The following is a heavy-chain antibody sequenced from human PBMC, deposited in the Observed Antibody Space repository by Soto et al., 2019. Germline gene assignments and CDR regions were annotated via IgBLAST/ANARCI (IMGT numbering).Heavy chain of an antibody. J-gene: IGHJ6*02. Sequence: SVKVSCKASGGTFSSYAISWVRQAPGQGLEWMGGIIPIFGTANYAQKFQGRVTITADESTSTAYMELSSLRSEDTAVYYCARALPGIAAAGRGYYYYYGMDVWGQGTTVTVSS. CDR3: ARALPGIAAAGRGYYYYYGMDV. V-gene: IGHV1-69*13. D-gene: IGHD6-13*01. CDR1: GGTFSSYA. CDR2: IIPIFGTA.